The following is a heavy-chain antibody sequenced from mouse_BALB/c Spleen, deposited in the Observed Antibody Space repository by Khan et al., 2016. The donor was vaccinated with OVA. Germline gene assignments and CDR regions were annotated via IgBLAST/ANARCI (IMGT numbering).Heavy chain of an antibody. D-gene: IGHD2-4*01. CDR2: ISYSGNT. J-gene: IGHJ3*01. Sequence: EVKLLESGPGLVKPSQSLSLTCTVTGYSITSEFAWNWIRQFPGNKLGWMGYISYSGNTRYNPSLKSLISITRDTSRNQFFLQLYSVTTEDTATYYCARKDYYDYDPFPYWGQGTLVTVSA. CDR1: GYSITSEFA. CDR3: ARKDYYDYDPFPY. V-gene: IGHV3-2*02.